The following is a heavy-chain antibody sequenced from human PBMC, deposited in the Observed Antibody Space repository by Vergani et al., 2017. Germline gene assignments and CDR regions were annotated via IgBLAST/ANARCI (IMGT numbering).Heavy chain of an antibody. V-gene: IGHV4-59*01. CDR1: GGSMSGSY. Sequence: QVRLQESGPGLVKPSETLSLTCSVPGGSMSGSYWSWVRHPPGKELEWIGYMYHSVSTNYNPSLETRVTISGDTSKNQFSLKLNSVTAADTAVYYCGRVADFYGLGSRLLDLWGQGILVTVSS. D-gene: IGHD3-10*01. CDR3: GRVADFYGLGSRLLDL. J-gene: IGHJ5*02. CDR2: MYHSVST.